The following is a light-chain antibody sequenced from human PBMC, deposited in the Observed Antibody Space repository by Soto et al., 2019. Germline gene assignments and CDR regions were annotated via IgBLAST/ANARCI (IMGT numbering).Light chain of an antibody. Sequence: ETVLTQAPGTLSLSPGERATLSCRASQSVSSTWLAWYQQKPGQPPRLLIYGASSRASGLPDRFSGSGSVTEFTLTISRLEPEDFAEYYCQQYGSSRYTFGQGTKLEIK. CDR1: QSVSSTW. J-gene: IGKJ2*01. CDR3: QQYGSSRYT. V-gene: IGKV3-20*01. CDR2: GAS.